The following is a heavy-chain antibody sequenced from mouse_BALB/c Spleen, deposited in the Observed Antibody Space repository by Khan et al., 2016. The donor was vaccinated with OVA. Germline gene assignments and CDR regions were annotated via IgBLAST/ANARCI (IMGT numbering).Heavy chain of an antibody. J-gene: IGHJ1*01. D-gene: IGHD1-1*01. CDR2: IRYDGSN. Sequence: EVKLLESGPGLVKPSQSLSLTCSVTGYSITSGYYWNWIRQFPGNKLEWMDYIRYDGSNNYNPSLKNRISITRDTSKNQFFLNLNSVTTEDTATYYCARDYYGTSWYFDVWGAGTTVTVSS. V-gene: IGHV3-6*02. CDR3: ARDYYGTSWYFDV. CDR1: GYSITSGYY.